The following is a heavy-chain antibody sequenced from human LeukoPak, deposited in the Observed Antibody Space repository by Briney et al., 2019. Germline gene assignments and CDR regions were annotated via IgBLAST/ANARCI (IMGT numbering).Heavy chain of an antibody. CDR3: AREPYSSSGSYFDF. D-gene: IGHD6-13*01. J-gene: IGHJ4*02. CDR2: IYYSGST. V-gene: IGHV4-39*07. Sequence: SETLSLTCTVSGGSISSSSYYWGWIRQPPGKGLEWIGSIYYSGSTYYNPSLKSRVTISVDTSKNQFSLKLSSVTAADTAIYYCAREPYSSSGSYFDFWGQGTLVTVSS. CDR1: GGSISSSSYY.